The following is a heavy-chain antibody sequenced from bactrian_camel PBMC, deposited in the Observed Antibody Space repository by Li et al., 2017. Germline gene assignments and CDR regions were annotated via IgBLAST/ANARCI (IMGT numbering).Heavy chain of an antibody. V-gene: IGHV3S63*01. D-gene: IGHD1*01. J-gene: IGHJ6*01. Sequence: QVQLVESGGGSVQAGGSLTLSCAASGFRATSFSSYCWGWFRLPPGLEREGVASITTAGDMTYIADFVKGRFTIALDNAKDTVYLQMDSLKPEDTAKYYCATLQLGTWSVGGSWGQGTQVTVS. CDR2: ITTAGDMT. CDR3: ATLQLGTWSVGGS. CDR1: GFRATSFSSYC.